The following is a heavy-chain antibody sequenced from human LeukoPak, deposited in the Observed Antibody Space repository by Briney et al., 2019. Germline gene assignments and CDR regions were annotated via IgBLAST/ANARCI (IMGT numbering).Heavy chain of an antibody. D-gene: IGHD3-3*01. CDR3: ARDDFWSGYRAFDI. J-gene: IGHJ3*02. CDR2: IYTSGST. CDR1: GGSISSYY. Sequence: PSETLSLTCTVSGGSISSYYWSWIRQPAGKGLEWIGRIYTSGSTNYNPSLKSRVTMSVDTSKNQFSLKLSSVTAADTAVYYCARDDFWSGYRAFDIWGQGTMVTVSS. V-gene: IGHV4-4*07.